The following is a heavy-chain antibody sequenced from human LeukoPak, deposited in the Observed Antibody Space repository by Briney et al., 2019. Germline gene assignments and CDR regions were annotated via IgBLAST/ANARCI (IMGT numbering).Heavy chain of an antibody. Sequence: GASVKVSCKASGYTFTSYYMHWVRQAPGQGLEWMGIINPSGGSTSYAQKLQGRVTMTRDTSTSTVYKELSSLRSEDTAVYYCARGLLGGVAFDIWGQGTMVTVSS. V-gene: IGHV1-46*03. CDR3: ARGLLGGVAFDI. CDR2: INPSGGST. D-gene: IGHD2-15*01. J-gene: IGHJ3*02. CDR1: GYTFTSYY.